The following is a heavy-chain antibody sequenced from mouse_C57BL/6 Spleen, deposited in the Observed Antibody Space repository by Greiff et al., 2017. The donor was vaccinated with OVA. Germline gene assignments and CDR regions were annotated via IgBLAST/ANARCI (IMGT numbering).Heavy chain of an antibody. V-gene: IGHV14-3*01. Sequence: EVQLQQSVAELVRPGASVKLSCTASGFNIKNTYMHWVKQRPEQGLEWIGRIDPANGNTKYDPKFQGKATLTADTSSNTAYLQLSSLTSEDSAIYDGARYYGYDGYAMDYWGQGTSVTVSS. CDR3: ARYYGYDGYAMDY. CDR1: GFNIKNTY. D-gene: IGHD2-2*01. CDR2: IDPANGNT. J-gene: IGHJ4*01.